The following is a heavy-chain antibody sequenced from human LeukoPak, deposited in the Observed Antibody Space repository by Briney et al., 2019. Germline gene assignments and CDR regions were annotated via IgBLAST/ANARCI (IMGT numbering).Heavy chain of an antibody. D-gene: IGHD4-23*01. J-gene: IGHJ4*02. CDR3: ARDMDLNGGPGY. CDR2: IIPIFGTA. CDR1: GGTFSSYA. V-gene: IGHV1-69*01. Sequence: ASVKVSCKASGGTFSSYAISWVRQAPGQGLEWMGGIIPIFGTANYAQKFQGRVTITADESTSTACMELSSLRSEDTAVYYCARDMDLNGGPGYWGQGTLVTVSS.